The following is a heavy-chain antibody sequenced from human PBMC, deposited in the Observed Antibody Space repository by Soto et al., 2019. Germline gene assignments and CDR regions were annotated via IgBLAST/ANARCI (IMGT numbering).Heavy chain of an antibody. CDR3: ARSGYSSSLFYFDY. CDR2: IYYSGST. J-gene: IGHJ4*02. D-gene: IGHD6-13*01. Sequence: SETLSLTCTVSGGSISSYYLSWIRQPPGKGLEWIGYIYYSGSTNYNPSLKSRVTISVDTSKNQFSLKLSSVTAADTAVYYCARSGYSSSLFYFDYWGQGTLVTVYS. V-gene: IGHV4-59*01. CDR1: GGSISSYY.